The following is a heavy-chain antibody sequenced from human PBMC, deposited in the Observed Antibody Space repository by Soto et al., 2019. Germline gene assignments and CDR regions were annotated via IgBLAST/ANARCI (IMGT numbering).Heavy chain of an antibody. CDR3: ARQVGGDYYYGMDV. CDR2: IYYSGST. D-gene: IGHD2-21*01. V-gene: IGHV4-39*01. CDR1: GGSISSSSYY. Sequence: SETLSLTCTVSGGSISSSSYYWGWIRQPPGKGLEWIGSIYYSGSTYYNPSLKSRVTISVDTSKNQFSLKLSSVTAADTAVYYCARQVGGDYYYGMDVWGQGTTVTVSS. J-gene: IGHJ6*02.